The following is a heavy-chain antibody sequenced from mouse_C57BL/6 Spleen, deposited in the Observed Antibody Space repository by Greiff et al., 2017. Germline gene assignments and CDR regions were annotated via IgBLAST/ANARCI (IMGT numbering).Heavy chain of an antibody. CDR2: IDPSDSET. Sequence: QVQLQQSGAELVRPGSSVKLSCKASGYTFTSYWMHWVKQRPIQGLEWIGNIDPSDSETHYNQKFKDKATLTVDKSSSTAYMQLSSLTSEDSAVYYCATAQATSFDYWGQGTTLTVSS. V-gene: IGHV1-52*01. CDR3: ATAQATSFDY. CDR1: GYTFTSYW. D-gene: IGHD3-2*02. J-gene: IGHJ2*01.